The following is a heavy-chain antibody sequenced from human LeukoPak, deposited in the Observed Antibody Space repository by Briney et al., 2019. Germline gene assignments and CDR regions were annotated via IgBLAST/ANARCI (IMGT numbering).Heavy chain of an antibody. CDR2: IRYDGSNK. CDR1: GFTFSSYG. CDR3: ARGGVDY. Sequence: PGGSLRLSCAASGFTFSSYGMHWVRQAPGKGLEWVAFIRYDGSNKYYADSVKGRFTISRDNAKNTLYLQMNSLRVDDTAVYYCARGGVDYWGPGTLVTVSS. V-gene: IGHV3-30*02. J-gene: IGHJ4*02.